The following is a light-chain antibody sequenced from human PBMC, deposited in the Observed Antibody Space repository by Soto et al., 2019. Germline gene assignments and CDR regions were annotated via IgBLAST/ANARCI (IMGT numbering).Light chain of an antibody. J-gene: IGLJ2*01. V-gene: IGLV2-14*01. CDR2: EVT. Sequence: QSALTQPASVSGSPGQSITISCTGTSSDVGGYNRVSWYQQHPGKAHKLMIYEVTNRPSGVSNRFSGSKSGNTASLTISGLQAEDEADYYCSSYTTTYVVFGGGTKVTVL. CDR1: SSDVGGYNR. CDR3: SSYTTTYVV.